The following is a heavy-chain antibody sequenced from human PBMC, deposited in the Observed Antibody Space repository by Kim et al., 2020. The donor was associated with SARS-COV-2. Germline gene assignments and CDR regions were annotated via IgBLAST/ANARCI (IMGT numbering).Heavy chain of an antibody. CDR1: GGSFSGYY. J-gene: IGHJ4*02. V-gene: IGHV4-34*01. D-gene: IGHD3-22*01. Sequence: SETLSLTCAVYGGSFSGYYWSWIRQPPGKGLEWIGEINHSGSTNYNPSLKSRVTISVDTSKNQFSLKLSSVTAADTAVYYCARGRYYYDSSGYWVWDYWGQGTLVTVSS. CDR3: ARGRYYYDSSGYWVWDY. CDR2: INHSGST.